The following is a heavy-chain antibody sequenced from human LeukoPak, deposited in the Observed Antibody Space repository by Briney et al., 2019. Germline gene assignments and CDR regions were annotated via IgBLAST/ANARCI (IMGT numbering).Heavy chain of an antibody. CDR1: GGSISSYY. V-gene: IGHV4-4*07. CDR2: IYTSGST. J-gene: IGHJ6*03. Sequence: SETLSLTCTVSGGSISSYYWSWIRQPAGKGLEWIGRIYTSGSTNYNPSLKSRVTMSVDTSKNQFSLKLSSVTAADTAAYYCAREGITNFWSGYYRDYYYYMDVWGKGTTVTVSS. CDR3: AREGITNFWSGYYRDYYYYMDV. D-gene: IGHD3-3*01.